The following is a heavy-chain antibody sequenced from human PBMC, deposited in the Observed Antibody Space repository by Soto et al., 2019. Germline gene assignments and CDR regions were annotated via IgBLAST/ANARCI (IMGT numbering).Heavy chain of an antibody. V-gene: IGHV3-30-3*01. CDR1: GFTFSSYA. J-gene: IGHJ4*02. D-gene: IGHD5-12*01. CDR3: AAMATILKRSDY. Sequence: GGSLRLSCAASGFTFSSYAMHWVRQAPGKGLEWVAVISYDGSNKYYADSVKGRFTISRDNSKNTLYLQMNSLRAEDTAVYYCAAMATILKRSDYWGKGTLDTVSS. CDR2: ISYDGSNK.